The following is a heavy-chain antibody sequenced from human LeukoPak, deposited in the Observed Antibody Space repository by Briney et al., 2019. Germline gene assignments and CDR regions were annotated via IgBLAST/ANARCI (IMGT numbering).Heavy chain of an antibody. V-gene: IGHV4-59*01. D-gene: IGHD1-14*01. Sequence: PSETLPLTCTVSGGSITNYYSYCMRNPPPKRLEWIAYSYSSGNATYNPSLKSRVDISVDTSMNQFSLKLSSVTAADTAVYYCAKGGPEASAGLSWFDPWGQGTLVTVSS. CDR1: GGSITNYY. CDR2: SYSSGNA. J-gene: IGHJ5*02. CDR3: AKGGPEASAGLSWFDP.